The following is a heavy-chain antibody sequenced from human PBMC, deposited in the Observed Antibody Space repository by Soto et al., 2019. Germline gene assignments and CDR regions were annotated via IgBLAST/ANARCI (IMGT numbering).Heavy chain of an antibody. D-gene: IGHD2-2*01. V-gene: IGHV1-3*01. CDR1: GYTFTSYA. J-gene: IGHJ6*03. CDR3: ARGPWGTSRYQLPANDYYYMDV. CDR2: INAGNGNT. Sequence: ASVKVSCKASGYTFTSYAMHWVRQAPGQRLEWMGWINAGNGNTKYSQKFQGRVTITRDTSASTAYMELSSLRSEDTAVYYCARGPWGTSRYQLPANDYYYMDVWGKGTTVTVSS.